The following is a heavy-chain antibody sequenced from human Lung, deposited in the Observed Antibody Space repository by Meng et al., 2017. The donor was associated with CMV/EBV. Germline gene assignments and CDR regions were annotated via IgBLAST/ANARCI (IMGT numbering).Heavy chain of an antibody. J-gene: IGHJ4*02. D-gene: IGHD3-10*01. CDR2: INWNSGSV. Sequence: SCAASGFNFDGYAMHWVRQAPGKGLEWVSSINWNSGSVGYGDSVKGRFTISRDNAKSSLYLQMNSLRAEDTALYFCAKDSFYASGSYYNYPYYLDSXGQGTLVTVSS. CDR3: AKDSFYASGSYYNYPYYLDS. V-gene: IGHV3-9*01. CDR1: GFNFDGYA.